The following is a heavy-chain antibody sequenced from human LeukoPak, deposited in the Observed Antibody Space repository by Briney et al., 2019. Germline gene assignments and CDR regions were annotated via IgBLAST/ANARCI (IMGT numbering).Heavy chain of an antibody. Sequence: SETLSLTCSVSGGSISTNYWSWIRQPAGKGLQWIGRIYNTGNTNYSPSLESRVTMSADTSKNQFSLKLSSVTAADTAVYYSARGSFDSSGYYVFDYWGQGSLVTVSS. CDR2: IYNTGNT. D-gene: IGHD3-22*01. CDR1: GGSISTNY. CDR3: ARGSFDSSGYYVFDY. V-gene: IGHV4-4*07. J-gene: IGHJ4*02.